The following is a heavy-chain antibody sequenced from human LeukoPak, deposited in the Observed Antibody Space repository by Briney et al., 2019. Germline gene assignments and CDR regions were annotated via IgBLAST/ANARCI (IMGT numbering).Heavy chain of an antibody. V-gene: IGHV3-30-3*01. CDR3: ARGIAADFDY. D-gene: IGHD6-13*01. Sequence: PGGSLRLSCAASGFTFSSYAMHWVRQAPGKGLEWVAVISYDGSNKYYADSVKGRFTISRDNSKNTLYLQMNSLRAEDTAVYYCARGIAADFDYWGQGTLVTVSS. CDR1: GFTFSSYA. CDR2: ISYDGSNK. J-gene: IGHJ4*02.